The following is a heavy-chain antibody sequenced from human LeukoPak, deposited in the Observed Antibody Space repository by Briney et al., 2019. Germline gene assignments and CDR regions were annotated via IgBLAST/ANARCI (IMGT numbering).Heavy chain of an antibody. J-gene: IGHJ4*02. V-gene: IGHV3-23*01. CDR2: ISSSGGNT. CDR3: ASLGFGEPQPLIRGDY. CDR1: GFTFSSYS. Sequence: GSLRLTCAASGFTFSSYSISWVRQAPGKGLGWVSTISSSGGNTYYPDSVKGRFTISRDNSKNTMYLQMNSLRAEDTAVYYCASLGFGEPQPLIRGDYWGQGTLVTVSS. D-gene: IGHD3-16*01.